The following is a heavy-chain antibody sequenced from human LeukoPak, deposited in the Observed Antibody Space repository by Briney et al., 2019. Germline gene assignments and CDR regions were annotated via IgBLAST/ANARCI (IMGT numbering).Heavy chain of an antibody. CDR2: IYYSGST. Sequence: SETLSLTCTVSGGSISSNCRSWIRQPPGKGLEWIGYIYYSGSTNYNPSLKSRVTISVDTSKNQFSLKLSSVTAADTAVYYCARGRGSGSYYFDYWGQGTLVTVSS. CDR1: GGSISSNC. J-gene: IGHJ4*02. V-gene: IGHV4-59*01. D-gene: IGHD3-10*01. CDR3: ARGRGSGSYYFDY.